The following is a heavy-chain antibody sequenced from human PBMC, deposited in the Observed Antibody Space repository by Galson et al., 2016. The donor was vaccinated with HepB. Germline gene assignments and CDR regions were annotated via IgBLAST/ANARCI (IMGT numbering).Heavy chain of an antibody. CDR1: GFTFDDYA. J-gene: IGHJ4*02. CDR2: ISRNSGTK. CDR3: AKGSMMLRGGVGY. D-gene: IGHD3-10*01. V-gene: IGHV3-9*01. Sequence: SLRLSCAASGFTFDDYAMHWVRQAPGKGLEWVSGISRNSGTKDYADSVKGRFTISRDNAKNSLYLQMQSLTPEDTAFYYCAKGSMMLRGGVGYWGQGILVTVSS.